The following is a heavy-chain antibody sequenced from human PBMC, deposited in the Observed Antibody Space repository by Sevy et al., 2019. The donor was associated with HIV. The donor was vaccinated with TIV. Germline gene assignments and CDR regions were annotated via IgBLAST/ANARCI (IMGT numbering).Heavy chain of an antibody. J-gene: IGHJ4*02. CDR2: ISYSGTT. CDR1: GGSINNYY. V-gene: IGHV4-59*12. CDR3: VRLRFWSSSSGSTNYFDY. D-gene: IGHD6-6*01. Sequence: SETLSLTCTVSGGSINNYYWSWIRQSPGKGLEWIGYISYSGTTNYNPSLKSRVTISVDTSKNQFSLKLSSVTAADTAVYYCVRLRFWSSSSGSTNYFDYWGQGTLVTVSS.